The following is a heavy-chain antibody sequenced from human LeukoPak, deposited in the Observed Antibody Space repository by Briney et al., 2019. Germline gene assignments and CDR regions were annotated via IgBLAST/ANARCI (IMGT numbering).Heavy chain of an antibody. CDR1: GGSISSSSYY. CDR2: IYYSGST. D-gene: IGHD5-18*01. V-gene: IGHV4-61*05. J-gene: IGHJ6*03. CDR3: ARDSGYSYGYGYYYYYYMDV. Sequence: SETLSLTCTVSGGSISSSSYYWGWIRQPPGKGLEWIGYIYYSGSTNYNPSLKSRVTISVDTSKNQFSLKLSSVTAADTAVYYCARDSGYSYGYGYYYYYYMDVWGKGTTVTI.